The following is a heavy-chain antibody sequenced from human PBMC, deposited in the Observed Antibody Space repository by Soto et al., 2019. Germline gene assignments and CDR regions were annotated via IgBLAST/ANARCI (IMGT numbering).Heavy chain of an antibody. D-gene: IGHD1-26*01. CDR2: ISSSSAAM. V-gene: IGHV3-11*01. CDR3: ARVNWEQLMSSAFDL. J-gene: IGHJ3*01. CDR1: GFTFSDYY. Sequence: LSLSCAASGFTFSDYYMGCLRRAAGKGLEWVSYISSSSAAMYYAGSVKGRFTISRDNAKELLSLQMNGLRVDDTAVYYCARVNWEQLMSSAFDLWGQGTVVTVS.